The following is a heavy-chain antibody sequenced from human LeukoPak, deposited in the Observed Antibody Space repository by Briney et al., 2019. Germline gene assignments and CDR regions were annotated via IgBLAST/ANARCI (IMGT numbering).Heavy chain of an antibody. J-gene: IGHJ1*01. CDR2: ISSSSSYI. D-gene: IGHD3-22*01. Sequence: GGSLRLSCAASGFTFSSYSMNWVRQAPGKGLEWVSSISSSSSYIYFADSVKGRFTISRDNAKNSLYLQMNSLRAEDTAMYYCAREPYYYDSSGYSPYFQRWGQGTLVTVSS. V-gene: IGHV3-21*01. CDR1: GFTFSSYS. CDR3: AREPYYYDSSGYSPYFQR.